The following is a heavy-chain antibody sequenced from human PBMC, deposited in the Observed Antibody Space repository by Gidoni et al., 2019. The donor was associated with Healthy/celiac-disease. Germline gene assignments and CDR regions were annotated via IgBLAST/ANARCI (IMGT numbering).Heavy chain of an antibody. V-gene: IGHV1-8*01. Sequence: QVQLVQSGADVKKPGASVKVSCKASGYTFTSYDINWVRQATGQGLEWMGWMNPTRGNTGCAQKFQGRVTMPRNTSISTAYMELSSLRSEDTAVYYCARGPGRAYGDYPPHNWFDPWGQGTLVTVSS. CDR3: ARGPGRAYGDYPPHNWFDP. CDR1: GYTFTSYD. D-gene: IGHD4-17*01. CDR2: MNPTRGNT. J-gene: IGHJ5*02.